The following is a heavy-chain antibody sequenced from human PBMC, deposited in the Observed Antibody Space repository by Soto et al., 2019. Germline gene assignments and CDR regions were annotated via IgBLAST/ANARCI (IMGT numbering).Heavy chain of an antibody. CDR1: GYTFTSYD. J-gene: IGHJ5*02. CDR2: ISTYSGDT. CDR3: ARHHGPTTSENWFDP. V-gene: IGHV1-18*01. D-gene: IGHD5-12*01. Sequence: ASVKVSCKASGYTFTSYDISWVRQAPGQGLEWMGWISTYSGDTKYAQKFKGRDTMTTDTSTTTAYLELRSLRSDDTAVYYCARHHGPTTSENWFDPWGQGTLVTVSS.